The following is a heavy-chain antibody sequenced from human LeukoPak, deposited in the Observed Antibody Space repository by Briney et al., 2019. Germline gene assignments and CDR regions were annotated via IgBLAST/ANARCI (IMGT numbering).Heavy chain of an antibody. Sequence: GGSLRLSCAASGFTFSSNAMSWVRQAPGRGLEWISAISGSGGSTYYADPVKGRFHISRNNSKDTLYLQMNSLRAEDTAVYYCADTYYYDSSGPPLFDYWGQGTLVTVSS. CDR3: ADTYYYDSSGPPLFDY. CDR2: ISGSGGST. V-gene: IGHV3-23*01. J-gene: IGHJ4*02. CDR1: GFTFSSNA. D-gene: IGHD3-22*01.